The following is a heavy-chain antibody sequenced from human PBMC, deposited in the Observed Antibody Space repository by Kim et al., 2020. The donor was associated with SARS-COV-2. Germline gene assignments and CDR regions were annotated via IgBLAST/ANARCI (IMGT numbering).Heavy chain of an antibody. CDR1: GGSISSYY. CDR3: ARENYYGSGVMSGFDY. V-gene: IGHV4-59*13. J-gene: IGHJ4*02. CDR2: IYYSGST. D-gene: IGHD3-10*01. Sequence: SETLSLTCTVSGGSISSYYWSWIRQPPGKGLEWIGYIYYSGSTNYNPSLKSRVTISVDTSKNQFSLKLSSVTAADTAVYYCARENYYGSGVMSGFDYWGQGTLVTVSS.